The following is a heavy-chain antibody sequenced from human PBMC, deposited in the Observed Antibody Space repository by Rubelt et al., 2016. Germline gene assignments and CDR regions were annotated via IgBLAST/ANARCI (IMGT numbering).Heavy chain of an antibody. Sequence: QVQLQQSGPGLVKPSETLSLTCTVSGGSISSYYWSWIRQPPGRGLEWIGYIYYSGSTNYNPPLKSRVTISVDTSKNQFSLKLTSVTAADTAVYYCASYNWNDYFDYWGQGTLVTVSS. D-gene: IGHD1-20*01. J-gene: IGHJ4*02. V-gene: IGHV4-59*12. CDR2: IYYSGST. CDR1: GGSISSYY. CDR3: ASYNWNDYFDY.